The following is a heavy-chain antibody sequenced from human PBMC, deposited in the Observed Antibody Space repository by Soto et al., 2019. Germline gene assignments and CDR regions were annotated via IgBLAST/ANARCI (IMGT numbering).Heavy chain of an antibody. J-gene: IGHJ6*02. CDR3: ARDPSSITIFGVVTARDDYGMDV. Sequence: SQTLSLTCAISGDSVSSNSAAWNWIRQSPSGGLEWLGRTYYRSKWYNDYAVSVKSRITINPDTSKNQFSLQLNSVTPEDTAVYYCARDPSSITIFGVVTARDDYGMDVWGQGTTVTVYS. CDR2: TYYRSKWYN. V-gene: IGHV6-1*01. D-gene: IGHD3-3*01. CDR1: GDSVSSNSAA.